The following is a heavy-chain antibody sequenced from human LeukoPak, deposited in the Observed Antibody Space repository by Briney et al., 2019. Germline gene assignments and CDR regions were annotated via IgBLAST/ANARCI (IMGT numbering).Heavy chain of an antibody. Sequence: ASVKVSCKASGYTFTSYAMHWVRQAPGQRLEWMGWINAGNGNTKYSQKFQGRVTITRDTSTSTAYMEMRSLRSDDTAVYYCARNSLIATPYYFDYWGQGTLVTVSS. V-gene: IGHV1-3*01. J-gene: IGHJ4*02. CDR1: GYTFTSYA. D-gene: IGHD3-10*01. CDR3: ARNSLIATPYYFDY. CDR2: INAGNGNT.